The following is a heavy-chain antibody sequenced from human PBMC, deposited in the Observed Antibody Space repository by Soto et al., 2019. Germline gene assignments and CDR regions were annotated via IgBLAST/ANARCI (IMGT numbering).Heavy chain of an antibody. D-gene: IGHD2-21*01. J-gene: IGHJ3*02. CDR3: VRDHFEGGDGGPYDAFDI. Sequence: QLQLQESGSGLVEPSQTLSLTCAVSGVSLSSSTHAWNWIRQPPGKGLEWIGKIYQTGETRYNPSLQSRVTISMDTSKKQFSVRLSSVTAADTAMYYCVRDHFEGGDGGPYDAFDIWGRGTMVIVSS. CDR2: IYQTGET. V-gene: IGHV4-30-2*01. CDR1: GVSLSSSTHA.